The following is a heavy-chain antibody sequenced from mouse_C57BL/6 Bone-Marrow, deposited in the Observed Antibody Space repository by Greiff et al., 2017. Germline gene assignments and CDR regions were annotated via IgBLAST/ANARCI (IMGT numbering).Heavy chain of an antibody. V-gene: IGHV1-31*01. D-gene: IGHD2-5*01. J-gene: IGHJ4*01. CDR2: IYPYNGDS. CDR1: GYSFTGYY. Sequence: VQLQQSGPELVKPGPSVKLSCKASGYSFTGYYMHWVKQSPGNILEWIGYIYPYNGDSRYNQKFKGKATLTVDTSSSTAYMELRSLTSEDSAVYYCSNYSNAARYAMDYWGQGTSVTVSS. CDR3: SNYSNAARYAMDY.